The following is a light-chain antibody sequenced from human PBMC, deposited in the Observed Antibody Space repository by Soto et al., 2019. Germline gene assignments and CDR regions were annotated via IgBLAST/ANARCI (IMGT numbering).Light chain of an antibody. J-gene: IGLJ2*01. CDR2: AVS. Sequence: QSGLTQPASVSGSPGQSITISCTGTSSDIGNYDFVSWYQQVPGTAPKAMIYAVSSRPSGVSNRFSGSKSGNTASLTISGLQAEDEAYYYCSSYTTSTSFILFGGGTKLTVL. CDR1: SSDIGNYDF. CDR3: SSYTTSTSFIL. V-gene: IGLV2-14*01.